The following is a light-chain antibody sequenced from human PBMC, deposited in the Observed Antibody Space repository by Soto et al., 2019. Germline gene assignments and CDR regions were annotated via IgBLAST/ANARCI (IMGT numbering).Light chain of an antibody. CDR3: QQYGSSPLT. Sequence: EIVLTQSPGTLSFSPGERATLSCRASQSVSSTSLAWYQQKPGQAPRLLIYGASNRATGIPDRFSGSGSGTDFTLTISRLEPEDFAVYYCQQYGSSPLTFGGGTKV. J-gene: IGKJ4*01. CDR1: QSVSSTS. V-gene: IGKV3-20*01. CDR2: GAS.